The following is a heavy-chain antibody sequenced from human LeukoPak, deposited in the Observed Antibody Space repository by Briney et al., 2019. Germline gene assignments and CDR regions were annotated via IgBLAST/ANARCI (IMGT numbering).Heavy chain of an antibody. CDR2: VGGSGGTT. D-gene: IGHD2-15*01. J-gene: IGHJ4*02. Sequence: GGSLRLSCAASGFIFSTHAMSWVRLAPGRGLEWVSVVGGSGGTTYYADSVKGRFTIPRDNSLSTLSLQMKSLRVEDTALYYCARGYCNGGSCNWGQFDSWGQGTLVTVSS. CDR3: ARGYCNGGSCNWGQFDS. V-gene: IGHV3-23*01. CDR1: GFIFSTHA.